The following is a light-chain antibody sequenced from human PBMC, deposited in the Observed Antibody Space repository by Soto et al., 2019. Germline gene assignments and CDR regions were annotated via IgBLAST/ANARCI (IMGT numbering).Light chain of an antibody. CDR3: QQYSTIPLT. CDR1: QSVLSSSNNKNY. V-gene: IGKV4-1*01. J-gene: IGKJ4*01. Sequence: DIVMTQSPDSLAVSLGERATINCKSSQSVLSSSNNKNYLAWYQQKPGQPPKLLIYWASTRGSGVPDRFSGSGSGTYFTLTIRSLQAEDVAVYYCQQYSTIPLTFGGGTKVEIK. CDR2: WAS.